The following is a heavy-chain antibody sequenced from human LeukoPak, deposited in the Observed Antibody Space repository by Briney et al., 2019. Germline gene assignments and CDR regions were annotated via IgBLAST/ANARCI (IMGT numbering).Heavy chain of an antibody. D-gene: IGHD3-10*01. Sequence: KPSETLSLTCTVSGGSISSSSYYWGWIRQPPGKGLEWIGSIYYSGSTYYNPSLKSRVTISVDTSKNQFALKLSSVTAADTAVYYCARDSARVEPYFDYWGQGTLVTVSS. CDR1: GGSISSSSYY. J-gene: IGHJ4*02. CDR2: IYYSGST. CDR3: ARDSARVEPYFDY. V-gene: IGHV4-39*06.